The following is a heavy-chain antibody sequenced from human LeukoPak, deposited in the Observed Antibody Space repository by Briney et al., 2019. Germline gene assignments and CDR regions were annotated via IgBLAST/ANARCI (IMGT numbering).Heavy chain of an antibody. J-gene: IGHJ3*02. CDR1: GFTFSNYW. V-gene: IGHV3-7*01. Sequence: PGGSLRLSCAASGFTFSNYWMTWVRQAPGKGLEWVANIKLDGGEKYYVDSVKGRFTISRDNAKNSLYLQMNSLRAEDTAVYYCARDKGGGNFLSGFYDAFDNWGQGTMVTVSS. CDR3: ARDKGGGNFLSGFYDAFDN. CDR2: IKLDGGEK. D-gene: IGHD2-15*01.